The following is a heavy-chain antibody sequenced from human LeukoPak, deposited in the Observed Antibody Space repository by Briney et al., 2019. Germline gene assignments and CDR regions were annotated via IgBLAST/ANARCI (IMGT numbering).Heavy chain of an antibody. J-gene: IGHJ4*02. CDR2: IIPILGIA. CDR3: ARSTYSSSGGIVDY. D-gene: IGHD6-13*01. CDR1: GYTLSELS. Sequence: ASVKVSCKAPGYTLSELSIHWVRQPSGKGLEWMGRIIPILGIANYAQKFQGRVTITADKSTSTAYMELSSLRSEDTAVYYCARSTYSSSGGIVDYWGQGTLVTVSS. V-gene: IGHV1-69*02.